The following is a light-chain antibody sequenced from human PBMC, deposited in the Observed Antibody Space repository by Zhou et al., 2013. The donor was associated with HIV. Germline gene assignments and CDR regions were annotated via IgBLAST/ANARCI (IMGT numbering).Light chain of an antibody. CDR1: QSVSSNY. J-gene: IGKJ1*01. Sequence: EIVLTQSPGTLSLSPGERATLSCRASQSVSSNYLAWYQQRPGQAPRLLIYGASSRATGIPDRFSGSGSGTDFTLTISSLQLEDFATYYCLQHNSFPQTFGQGTKVEI. CDR2: GAS. V-gene: IGKV3-20*01. CDR3: LQHNSFPQT.